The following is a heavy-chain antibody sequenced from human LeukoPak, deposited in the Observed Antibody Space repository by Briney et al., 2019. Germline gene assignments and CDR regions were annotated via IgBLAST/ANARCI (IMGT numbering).Heavy chain of an antibody. D-gene: IGHD2-8*01. V-gene: IGHV4-4*02. Sequence: SGTLSLTCGVSGGSISNTNWWSWVRQPPGQGLEWIGETSLTGLTHYNPSLESRVTVSLDKSKNQRSLNLTSVTAADTAVYYCSRENGAFSPFGYWGQGTLVTVLS. J-gene: IGHJ4*02. CDR3: SRENGAFSPFGY. CDR1: GGSISNTNW. CDR2: TSLTGLT.